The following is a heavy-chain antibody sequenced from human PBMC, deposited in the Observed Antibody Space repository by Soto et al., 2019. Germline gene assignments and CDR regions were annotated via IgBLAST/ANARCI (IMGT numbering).Heavy chain of an antibody. V-gene: IGHV3-7*01. J-gene: IGHJ6*02. D-gene: IGHD3-3*01. CDR3: ARDWAIFGVVTPVMDV. CDR2: IKQDGSEK. Sequence: LRLSCAASGFTFSSYWMSWVRQAPGKGLEWVANIKQDGSEKYYVDSVKGRFTISRDNAKNSLYLQMNSLRAEDTAVYYCARDWAIFGVVTPVMDVWGQGTTVTVPS. CDR1: GFTFSSYW.